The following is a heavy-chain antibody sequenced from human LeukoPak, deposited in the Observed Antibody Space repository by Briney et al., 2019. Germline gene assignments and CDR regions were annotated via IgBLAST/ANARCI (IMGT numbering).Heavy chain of an antibody. Sequence: KPSETLSLTCTVSGGSISSSSYYWGWIRQPPGKGLEWIGSIYYSGSTNYNPSLKSRVTISVDTPKNQFSLKLSSVTAADTAVYYCASGGRDGYNWGALDYWGQGTLVTVSS. V-gene: IGHV4-39*07. J-gene: IGHJ4*02. CDR3: ASGGRDGYNWGALDY. CDR1: GGSISSSSYY. CDR2: IYYSGST. D-gene: IGHD5-24*01.